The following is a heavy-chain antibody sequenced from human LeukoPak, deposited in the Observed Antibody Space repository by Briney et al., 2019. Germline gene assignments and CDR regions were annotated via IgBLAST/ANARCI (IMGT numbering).Heavy chain of an antibody. CDR2: IIPIFGTA. CDR1: GGTFSSYA. V-gene: IGHV1-69*01. J-gene: IGHJ6*02. D-gene: IGHD3-9*01. Sequence: ASVKVSCKASGGTFSSYAISWVRQAPGQGLEWMGGIIPIFGTANYAQKFQGRVTITADESTSTAYMELSSLRSEDTAVYYCAGVGWYYDILTGYYPFVAGMDVWGQGTTVTVSS. CDR3: AGVGWYYDILTGYYPFVAGMDV.